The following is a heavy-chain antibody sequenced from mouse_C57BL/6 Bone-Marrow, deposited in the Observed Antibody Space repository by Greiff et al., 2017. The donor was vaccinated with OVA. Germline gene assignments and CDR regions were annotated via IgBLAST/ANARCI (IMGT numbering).Heavy chain of an antibody. CDR3: ARRERYFDY. CDR1: GYTFTDYY. J-gene: IGHJ2*01. Sequence: QVQLQQSGAELVRPGASVKLSCKASGYTFTDYYINWVKQRPGQGLEWIARIYPGSGNTYYNEKFKGKATLTAEKSSSTAYMQLSSLTSEDSAVYFCARRERYFDYWGQGTTLTVSS. V-gene: IGHV1-76*01. CDR2: IYPGSGNT.